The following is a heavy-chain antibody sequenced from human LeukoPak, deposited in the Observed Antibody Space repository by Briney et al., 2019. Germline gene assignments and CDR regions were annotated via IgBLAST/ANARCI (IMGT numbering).Heavy chain of an antibody. CDR3: ARQAATGAWLDP. D-gene: IGHD6-25*01. J-gene: IGHJ5*02. V-gene: IGHV1-2*02. CDR1: GYTFTDHY. CDR2: IKPNTGGT. Sequence: ASVKVSCKASGYTFTDHYMHWVRQAPGQGFEWMGWIKPNTGGTHYAQKFQGRVTMTTATSISTAYMELSSLTSDDTAVYYCARQAATGAWLDPWGQGTLVTVSS.